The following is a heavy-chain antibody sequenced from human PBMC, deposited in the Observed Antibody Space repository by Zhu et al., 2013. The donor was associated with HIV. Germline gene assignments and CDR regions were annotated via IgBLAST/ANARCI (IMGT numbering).Heavy chain of an antibody. Sequence: QVQLVQSGTELKMPGASVKVSCKASGYTFTSYDINWVRQATGQGLEWMGWMNPXSGNTGYAQRFQGRVTLTRNTSITTAYMELSSLRSEDTAVYYCARDGGAYDFDYWGQGTLVTVSP. D-gene: IGHD5-12*01. CDR1: GYTFTSYD. J-gene: IGHJ4*02. CDR2: MNPXSGNT. V-gene: IGHV1-8*01. CDR3: ARDGGAYDFDY.